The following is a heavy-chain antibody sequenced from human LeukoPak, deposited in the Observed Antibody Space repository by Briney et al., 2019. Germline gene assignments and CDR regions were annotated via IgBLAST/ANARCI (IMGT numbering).Heavy chain of an antibody. J-gene: IGHJ5*02. CDR3: ARDLGILTGYPNWFDP. Sequence: RASVKVSCKASGYTFTGYYMHWVRQAPGQGLEWMGWINPNSGGTNYAQKFQGWVTMTRDTSISTAYMELSRLRSDDTAVYYCARDLGILTGYPNWFDPWGQGTLVTVSS. CDR2: INPNSGGT. CDR1: GYTFTGYY. D-gene: IGHD3-9*01. V-gene: IGHV1-2*04.